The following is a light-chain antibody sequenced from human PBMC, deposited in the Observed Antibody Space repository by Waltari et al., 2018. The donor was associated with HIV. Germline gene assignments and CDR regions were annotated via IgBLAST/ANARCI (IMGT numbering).Light chain of an antibody. J-gene: IGLJ3*02. CDR3: AACVDSLSGG. V-gene: IGLV1-47*01. CDR2: RDN. CDR1: SSNIGNNH. Sequence: QFLLPQPPSESGTPAQRVTIPCSGGSSNIGNNHVYGYPQVPGTPPKLLIYRDNQRPLEVLARFSGSQSGTPAALVVSGLRSDDEADCYWAACVDSLSGGFGGETKLTVL.